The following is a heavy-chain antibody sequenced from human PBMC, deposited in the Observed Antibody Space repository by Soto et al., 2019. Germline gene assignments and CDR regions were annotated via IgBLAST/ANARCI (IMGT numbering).Heavy chain of an antibody. D-gene: IGHD3-22*01. V-gene: IGHV4-39*01. J-gene: IGHJ4*02. Sequence: SETLSLTCTVSGGSISSSSFHWGWIRQPPGKGLEWIGSIYYSGSTYYNPSLKSRVTISVDTSKNQFSLKLSSVTAADTAVYYCARSSYYFDSSGYYYGRGDDWGQGTLVTVSS. CDR3: ARSSYYFDSSGYYYGRGDD. CDR1: GGSISSSSFH. CDR2: IYYSGST.